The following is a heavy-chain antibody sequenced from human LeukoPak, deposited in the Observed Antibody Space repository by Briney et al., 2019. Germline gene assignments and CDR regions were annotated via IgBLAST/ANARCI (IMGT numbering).Heavy chain of an antibody. Sequence: GGSLRLSCAASGFTFSSYWMSWVRQAPGKGLEWVANIKQDGSEMYYVDSVKGRFTVSRDNAKNSLYLQMNGLRAEDTAVYYCARLEYNWNPRALDYWGQGTLVTVSS. CDR1: GFTFSSYW. CDR2: IKQDGSEM. D-gene: IGHD1-20*01. CDR3: ARLEYNWNPRALDY. V-gene: IGHV3-7*01. J-gene: IGHJ4*02.